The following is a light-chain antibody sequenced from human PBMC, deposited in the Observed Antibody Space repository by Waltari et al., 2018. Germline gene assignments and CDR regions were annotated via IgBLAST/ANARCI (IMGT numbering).Light chain of an antibody. J-gene: IGKJ4*01. Sequence: CRASQNIINWLAWYQQKPGKAPKLLVYKASSLESGVPSRFSGSGSGTEFTLTISSLQADDFATYYCQQYNKYPLTFGGGTKVEI. CDR2: KAS. CDR3: QQYNKYPLT. V-gene: IGKV1-5*03. CDR1: QNIINW.